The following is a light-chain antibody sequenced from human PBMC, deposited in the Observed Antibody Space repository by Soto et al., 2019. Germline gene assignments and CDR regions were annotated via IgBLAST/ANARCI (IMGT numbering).Light chain of an antibody. CDR3: QKYNSALT. V-gene: IGKV1-27*01. CDR1: QGISNY. Sequence: DIQMTQAPSSLSASVGDRVTSTCRASQGISNYLAWYQQKPGKVPKLLIYAASTLQSGVPSRVSGSGSGTAFTLTISSLQPEEAATYYCQKYNSALTCGGGTKVEIK. CDR2: AAS. J-gene: IGKJ4*02.